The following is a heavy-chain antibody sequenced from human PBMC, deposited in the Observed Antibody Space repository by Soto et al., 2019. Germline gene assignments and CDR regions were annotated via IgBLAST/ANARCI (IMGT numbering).Heavy chain of an antibody. CDR1: GGSISSGGYY. V-gene: IGHV4-31*03. Sequence: PSETLSLTCTVSGGSISSGGYYWSWIRQHPGKGLEWIGYIYYSGSTYYNPSLKSRVTISVDTSKNQFSLKLSSVTAADTAVYYCARYCSGGSSYYFDYWGQGTLVTVSS. J-gene: IGHJ4*02. D-gene: IGHD2-15*01. CDR3: ARYCSGGSSYYFDY. CDR2: IYYSGST.